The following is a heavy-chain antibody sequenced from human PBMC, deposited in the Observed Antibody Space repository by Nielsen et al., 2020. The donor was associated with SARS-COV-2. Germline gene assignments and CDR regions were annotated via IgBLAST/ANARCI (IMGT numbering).Heavy chain of an antibody. J-gene: IGHJ4*02. CDR3: AKDVWSGAHQIGPDY. CDR1: GFSFRTSW. V-gene: IGHV3-30*18. D-gene: IGHD3-3*01. CDR2: VSRDGSDT. Sequence: GESLKISCAASGFSFRTSWMNWVRQVAGRGLEWVAIVSRDGSDTFYVDSVKGRFTISRDNSKNTVYLQMNSLRAEDTAVYHCAKDVWSGAHQIGPDYWGQGTLVTVSS.